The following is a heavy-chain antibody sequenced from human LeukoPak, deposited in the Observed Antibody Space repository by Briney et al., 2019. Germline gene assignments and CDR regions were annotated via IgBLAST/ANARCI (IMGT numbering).Heavy chain of an antibody. V-gene: IGHV3-23*01. J-gene: IGHJ5*02. CDR2: IGVSDDTT. CDR3: ARDPNWGSGS. CDR1: GFTFNTYA. Sequence: PGGSLRLSCAASGFTFNTYAMIWVRQAPGKGLEWVSTIGVSDDTTYYADSVKGRFTISRDNSKNILYLQMNSLRAEDTARYYCARDPNWGSGSWGQGTLVIVSS. D-gene: IGHD7-27*01.